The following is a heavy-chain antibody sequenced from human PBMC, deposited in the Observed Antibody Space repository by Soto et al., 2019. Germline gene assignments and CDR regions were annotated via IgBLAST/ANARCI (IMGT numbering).Heavy chain of an antibody. V-gene: IGHV4-34*01. Sequence: SETLSLTCAVYGGSFSGYYWSWIRQPPGKGLEWIGEINHSGSTNYNPSLKSRVTISVDTSKNQFSLKLSSVTAADTAVYYCASSSWVYYYYYMDVWGKGTTVTVSS. D-gene: IGHD6-13*01. CDR1: GGSFSGYY. J-gene: IGHJ6*03. CDR3: ASSSWVYYYYYMDV. CDR2: INHSGST.